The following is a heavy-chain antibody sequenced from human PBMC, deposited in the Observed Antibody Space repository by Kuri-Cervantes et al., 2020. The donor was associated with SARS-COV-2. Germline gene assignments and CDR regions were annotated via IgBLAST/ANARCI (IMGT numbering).Heavy chain of an antibody. J-gene: IGHJ6*02. Sequence: GESLRLSCAASGFTFSDYYMSWVRQAPGKGLEWVSYISSSSSDTNYAVSVKGRFTISRDNAKNSLYLQMNSLRAEDTAVYYCARDPGPKAHYGMDVWGQGTTVTVSS. CDR3: ARDPGPKAHYGMDV. CDR1: GFTFSDYY. CDR2: ISSSSSDT. V-gene: IGHV3-11*06.